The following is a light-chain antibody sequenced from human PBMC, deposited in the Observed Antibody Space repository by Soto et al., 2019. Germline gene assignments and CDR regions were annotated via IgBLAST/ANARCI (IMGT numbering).Light chain of an antibody. J-gene: IGKJ1*01. CDR2: DAS. CDR3: QQYNSYSPERT. Sequence: DIQMTQSPSTLSASVGDRVTITCRASQSISSRLAWYQQKPGKAPKLLIYDASSLESGVPSRFSGSGSGTEFTLTISSLQPDDFATYYCQQYNSYSPERTFGQGTKVDIK. V-gene: IGKV1-5*01. CDR1: QSISSR.